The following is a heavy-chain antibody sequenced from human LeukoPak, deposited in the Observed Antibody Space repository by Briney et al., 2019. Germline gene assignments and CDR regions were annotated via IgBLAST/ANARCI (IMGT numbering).Heavy chain of an antibody. V-gene: IGHV3-33*01. CDR2: IWYDGSNK. CDR1: GFIFSSYG. Sequence: PGGSLRLSCAASGFIFSSYGMHWVRQAPGKGLEWVAVIWYDGSNKYYADSVKGRFTISRDNSKNTLYLQMNSLRAEDTAVYYCARDPGFGGRYYFDYWGQGTLVTVSS. D-gene: IGHD1-26*01. CDR3: ARDPGFGGRYYFDY. J-gene: IGHJ4*02.